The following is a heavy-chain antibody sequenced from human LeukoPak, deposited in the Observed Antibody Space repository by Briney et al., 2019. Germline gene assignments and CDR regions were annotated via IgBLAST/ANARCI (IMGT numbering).Heavy chain of an antibody. CDR2: IYYSGST. V-gene: IGHV4-59*01. CDR1: GGSISSYY. J-gene: IGHJ4*02. Sequence: PSETLSLTCTVSGGSISSYYWSWIRQPPGKGLEWIGYIYYSGSTNYNPSLKSRVTISVDTSKNQFSLKLSSVTAADTAVYYCARVGYSYGYFNFDYWGQGTLVTVSS. D-gene: IGHD5-18*01. CDR3: ARVGYSYGYFNFDY.